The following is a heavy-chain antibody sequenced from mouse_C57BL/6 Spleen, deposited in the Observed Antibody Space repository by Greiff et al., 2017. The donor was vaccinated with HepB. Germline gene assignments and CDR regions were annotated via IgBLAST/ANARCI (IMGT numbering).Heavy chain of an antibody. Sequence: VQLQESGPGLVAPSQSLSITCTVSGFSLTSYAISWVRQPPGKGLEWLGVIWTGGGTNYNSALKSRLSISKDNSKSQVFLKMNSLQTDDTARYYCARNSFSTTVVATGYFDYWGQGTTLTVSS. J-gene: IGHJ2*01. CDR3: ARNSFSTTVVATGYFDY. D-gene: IGHD1-1*01. CDR1: GFSLTSYA. V-gene: IGHV2-9-1*01. CDR2: IWTGGGT.